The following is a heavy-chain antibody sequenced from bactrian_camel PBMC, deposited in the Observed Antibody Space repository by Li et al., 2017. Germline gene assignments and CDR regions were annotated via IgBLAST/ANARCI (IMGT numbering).Heavy chain of an antibody. J-gene: IGHJ6*01. D-gene: IGHD3*01. Sequence: HVQLVESGGGSVQAGGTLRLSCVASAFSIGTYCMGWFRQAPGKQREGVAALDSAGGTTVVDSVKDRFTIFEDNAENILYLQMNSLKPEDTGKYFCAAADPEYDCYAGNPRASWDFGYRGKGTQVTVS. CDR2: LDSAGGT. CDR1: AFSIGTYC. V-gene: IGHV3S53*01. CDR3: AAADPEYDCYAGNPRASWDFGY.